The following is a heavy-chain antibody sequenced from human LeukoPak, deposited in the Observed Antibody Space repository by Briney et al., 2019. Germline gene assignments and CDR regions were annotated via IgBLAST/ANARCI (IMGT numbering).Heavy chain of an antibody. D-gene: IGHD5-24*01. CDR2: VSSTGGST. CDR3: AREGRWLQAHFDS. CDR1: GFSLSDYV. Sequence: GGSLRLSCAASGFSLSDYVVNWVRQAPGKGPEWVSVVSSTGGSTFYAESVKGRLIVSRDNVKSTLHLQMNSLRGEDTAVYYCAREGRWLQAHFDSWGQGTLVAVSS. V-gene: IGHV3-23*01. J-gene: IGHJ4*02.